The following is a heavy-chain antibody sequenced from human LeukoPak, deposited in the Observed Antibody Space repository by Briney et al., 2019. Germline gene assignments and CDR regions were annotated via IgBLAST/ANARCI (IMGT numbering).Heavy chain of an antibody. Sequence: GASVKVSCKASGYTFTGYYMHWVRQAPGQGLEWMGWINPNSGGTNYAQKFQGWVTLTRDTSISTAYMELSRLTFDGTAIYYCARGAAGYSGGFGGGMDVWGKGTTVTVSS. CDR3: ARGAAGYSGGFGGGMDV. V-gene: IGHV1-2*04. D-gene: IGHD6-19*01. CDR1: GYTFTGYY. J-gene: IGHJ6*04. CDR2: INPNSGGT.